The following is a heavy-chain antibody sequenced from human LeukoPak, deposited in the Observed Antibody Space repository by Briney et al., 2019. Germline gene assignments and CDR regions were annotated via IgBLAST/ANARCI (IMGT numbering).Heavy chain of an antibody. D-gene: IGHD1-26*01. J-gene: IGHJ5*02. Sequence: GASVKVSCKASGYTFTGYYMHWVRQAPGQGLEWMGWINPNSGGTNYAQKFQGRVTMTRDTSISTAYMELSRLRSDDTAVYYCARGADMGATHPGGFDPWGQGTLVTVSS. V-gene: IGHV1-2*02. CDR1: GYTFTGYY. CDR3: ARGADMGATHPGGFDP. CDR2: INPNSGGT.